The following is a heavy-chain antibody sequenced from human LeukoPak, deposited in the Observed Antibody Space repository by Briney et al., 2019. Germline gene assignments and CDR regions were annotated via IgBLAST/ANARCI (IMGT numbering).Heavy chain of an antibody. CDR3: ARVGLRFLEWPPSAFDI. D-gene: IGHD3-3*01. V-gene: IGHV1-69*05. J-gene: IGHJ3*02. Sequence: KVSCKASGGTFSSYAIGWVRQAPGQGLEWMGGIIPIFGTANYAQKFQGRVTITTDESTSTAYMELSSLRSEDTAVYYCARVGLRFLEWPPSAFDIWGQGTMVTVSS. CDR1: GGTFSSYA. CDR2: IIPIFGTA.